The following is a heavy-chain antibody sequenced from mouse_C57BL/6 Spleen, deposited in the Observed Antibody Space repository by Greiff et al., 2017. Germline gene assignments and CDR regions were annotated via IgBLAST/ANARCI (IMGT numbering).Heavy chain of an antibody. CDR2: IDPSDSYT. CDR1: GYTFTSYW. Sequence: QVQLQQPGAELVMPGASVKLSCKASGYTFTSYWMHWVKQRPGQGLEWIGEIDPSDSYTNYNQKFKGKSTLTVDKSSSTAYMQLSSLTSEDSAVYYGARTTTVVDHWYFDVWGTGTTVTVSS. CDR3: ARTTTVVDHWYFDV. D-gene: IGHD1-1*01. J-gene: IGHJ1*03. V-gene: IGHV1-69*01.